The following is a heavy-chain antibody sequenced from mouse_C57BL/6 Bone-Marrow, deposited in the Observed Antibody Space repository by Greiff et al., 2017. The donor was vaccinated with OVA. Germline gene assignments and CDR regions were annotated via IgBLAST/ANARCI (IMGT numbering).Heavy chain of an antibody. CDR3: ASPGVVATDYAMDY. Sequence: VQLQQSGPELVKPGASVKISCKASGYTFTDYYMNWVKQSHGKSLEWIGDINPNNGGTSYNQKFKGKATLTVDKSSSTAYMELRSLTSEDSAVYYCASPGVVATDYAMDYWGQGTSVTVSS. V-gene: IGHV1-26*01. J-gene: IGHJ4*01. CDR2: INPNNGGT. CDR1: GYTFTDYY. D-gene: IGHD1-1*01.